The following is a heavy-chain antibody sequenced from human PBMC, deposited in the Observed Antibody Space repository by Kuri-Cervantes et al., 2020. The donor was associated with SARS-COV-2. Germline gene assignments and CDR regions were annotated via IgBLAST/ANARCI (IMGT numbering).Heavy chain of an antibody. CDR3: ATVPGSGIAVAAPFDY. J-gene: IGHJ4*02. Sequence: SVKVSCKASGGTFSSYAISWVRQAPGQGLEWMEGIIPIFGTANYAQKFQGRVTITADESTSTAYMELSSLRAEDTAVYYCATVPGSGIAVAAPFDYWGQGTLVTVSS. D-gene: IGHD6-19*01. CDR1: GGTFSSYA. V-gene: IGHV1-69*13. CDR2: IIPIFGTA.